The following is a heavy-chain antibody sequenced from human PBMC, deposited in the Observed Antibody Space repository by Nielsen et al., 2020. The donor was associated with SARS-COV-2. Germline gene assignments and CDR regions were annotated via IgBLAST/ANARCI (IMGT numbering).Heavy chain of an antibody. V-gene: IGHV4-31*02. Sequence: RQAPGKGLEWIGYIYYSGSTYYNPSLKSRVTISVDTSKNQFSLKLSSVTAADTAVYYCARVGRGYDILTGYRDYYYYYMDVWGKGTTVTVSS. CDR3: ARVGRGYDILTGYRDYYYYYMDV. J-gene: IGHJ6*03. D-gene: IGHD3-9*01. CDR2: IYYSGST.